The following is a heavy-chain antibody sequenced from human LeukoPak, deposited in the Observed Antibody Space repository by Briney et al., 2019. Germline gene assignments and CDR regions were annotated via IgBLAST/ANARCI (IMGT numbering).Heavy chain of an antibody. J-gene: IGHJ4*02. D-gene: IGHD5-12*01. CDR2: INQDGSEE. CDR1: GFTFSHYW. Sequence: GGSLRLSCAASGFTFSHYWMTWVRQAPGEGLEWVAQINQDGSEEYYMDSVKGRFTISRDNAKNSVFLQMNSLRAEDTAVYYCVRDGGVSGYDLLDYWGQGTLVTVSS. CDR3: VRDGGVSGYDLLDY. V-gene: IGHV3-7*01.